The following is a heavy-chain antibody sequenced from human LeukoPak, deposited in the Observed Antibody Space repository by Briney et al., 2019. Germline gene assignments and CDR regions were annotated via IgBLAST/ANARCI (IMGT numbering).Heavy chain of an antibody. CDR1: GGSISSTSFF. J-gene: IGHJ4*02. CDR3: ARREGNWKVISCYFDY. CDR2: LYYSGST. Sequence: PSETLSLTCTVSGGSISSTSFFWGWIRQPPGKGLEWIATLYYSGSTYYNPSLKSRVTISVDTSKNQFSLKLSSVTAADTAVYYCARREGNWKVISCYFDYWGQGTLVTVSS. V-gene: IGHV4-39*01. D-gene: IGHD1-20*01.